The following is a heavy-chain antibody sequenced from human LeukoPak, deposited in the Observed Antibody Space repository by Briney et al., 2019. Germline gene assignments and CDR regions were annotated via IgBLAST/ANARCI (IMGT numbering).Heavy chain of an antibody. CDR1: GFTVSSDY. V-gene: IGHV3-7*01. CDR2: INQDGSEE. J-gene: IGHJ4*02. Sequence: GGSLRLSCAASGFTVSSDYMSWVRQAPGKGLERVAQINQDGSEEYYMDSVKARFTISRDNAKNSVFLQMNSLRAEDTAAYYCVRDGGVSGYDLLDYWGQGTLVTVSS. D-gene: IGHD5-12*01. CDR3: VRDGGVSGYDLLDY.